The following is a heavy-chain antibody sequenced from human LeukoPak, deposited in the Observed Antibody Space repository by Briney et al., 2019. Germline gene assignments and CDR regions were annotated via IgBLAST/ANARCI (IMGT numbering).Heavy chain of an antibody. CDR2: IYYSGST. CDR1: GGSFSGYY. CDR3: ARDTGYYDSSGYLFDY. Sequence: KPSETLSLTCAVYGGSFSGYYWSWIRQPPGKGLEWIGYIYYSGSTNYNPSLKSRVTISVDTSKNQFSLKLSSVTAADTAVYYCARDTGYYDSSGYLFDYWGQGTLVTVSS. D-gene: IGHD3-22*01. V-gene: IGHV4-59*01. J-gene: IGHJ4*02.